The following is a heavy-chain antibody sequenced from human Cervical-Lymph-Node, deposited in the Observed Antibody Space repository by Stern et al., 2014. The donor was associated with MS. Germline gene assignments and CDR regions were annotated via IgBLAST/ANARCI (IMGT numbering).Heavy chain of an antibody. Sequence: VQLVESGAEVRESGDSVKVSCKTSGYTFTHNYIHWVRQAPGQGLEWLGWINPNNGNTKNTQKFQGRVTMTRDTSISTLYMELNRLTSDDTAVYYCARGDGSSWFPYWGQGTLVTLSS. CDR2: INPNNGNT. V-gene: IGHV1-2*02. CDR3: ARGDGSSWFPY. J-gene: IGHJ4*02. D-gene: IGHD6-13*01. CDR1: GYTFTHNY.